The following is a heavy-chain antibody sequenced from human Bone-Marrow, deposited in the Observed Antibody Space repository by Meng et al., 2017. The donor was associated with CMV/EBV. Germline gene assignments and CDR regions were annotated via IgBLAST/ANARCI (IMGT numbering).Heavy chain of an antibody. V-gene: IGHV4-31*03. CDR3: VRQAPDNWFDP. CDR1: GGTLDRGAYC. Sequence: TCTVSGGTLDRGAYCWSWIRQHPEKGLEWIGYTYHDGSTHYNPSRRSRAAISVDTSKNQFSLRLNSVTGADTAMYYCVRQAPDNWFDPWGPGALVTVSS. J-gene: IGHJ5*01. CDR2: TYHDGST.